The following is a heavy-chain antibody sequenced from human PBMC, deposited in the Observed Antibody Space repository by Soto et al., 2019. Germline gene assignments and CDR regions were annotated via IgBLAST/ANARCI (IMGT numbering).Heavy chain of an antibody. V-gene: IGHV4-4*02. Sequence: SETLSLTCAVSGGSISSSNWWSWVRQPPGKGLEWIGEIYHSGSTNYNPSLKSRVTISVDKSKNQFSLKLSSVTAADTAVYYCARLYDYVWGSYRYFDYWGQGTLVTVSS. CDR2: IYHSGST. D-gene: IGHD3-16*02. J-gene: IGHJ4*02. CDR3: ARLYDYVWGSYRYFDY. CDR1: GGSISSSNW.